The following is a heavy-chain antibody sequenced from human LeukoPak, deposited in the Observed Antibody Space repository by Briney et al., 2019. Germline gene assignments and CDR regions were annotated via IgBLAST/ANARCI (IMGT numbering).Heavy chain of an antibody. D-gene: IGHD2-21*02. CDR2: INPNSGGT. CDR1: GYTFTGNH. J-gene: IGHJ4*02. CDR3: ARGGSTDSIHSCGGNCYFLDY. Sequence: GPSVKVSCKASGYTFTGNHMHWVRQAPGQGLEWMGWINPNSGGTNYAQKFQGRVIMTRETSISTAYMELSRLGSDDTAVYYCARGGSTDSIHSCGGNCYFLDYWGQGTLVTVSS. V-gene: IGHV1-2*02.